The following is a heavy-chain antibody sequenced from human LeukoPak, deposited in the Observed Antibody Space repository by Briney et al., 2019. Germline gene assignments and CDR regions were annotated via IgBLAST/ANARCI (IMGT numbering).Heavy chain of an antibody. D-gene: IGHD3-9*01. CDR3: ATALPLRYFDWLRSFDY. J-gene: IGHJ4*02. CDR2: IYYSGST. V-gene: IGHV4-39*01. Sequence: SETLSLTCTVSGGSISSSSYYWGWIRQPPGKGLEWIGSIYYSGSTYYNPSLKSRVTISVDTSKNQFSLKLSSVTAADTAVYYCATALPLRYFDWLRSFDYWDQGTLVTVSS. CDR1: GGSISSSSYY.